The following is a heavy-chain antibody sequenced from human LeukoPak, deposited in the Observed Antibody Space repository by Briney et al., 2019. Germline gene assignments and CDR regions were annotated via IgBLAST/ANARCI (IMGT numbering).Heavy chain of an antibody. CDR1: GYTFTSYY. CDR2: INPSDGST. D-gene: IGHD2-2*01. Sequence: ASVKVSCKASGYTFTSYYMHWVRQAPAQGLEWMGIINPSDGSTSYAQKFQGRVTMTRDTSTSTAYMELSSLRSEDTAVYYCASGTTDIVVVPAILRNYYFDYWGQGTLVTVSS. J-gene: IGHJ4*02. CDR3: ASGTTDIVVVPAILRNYYFDY. V-gene: IGHV1-46*01.